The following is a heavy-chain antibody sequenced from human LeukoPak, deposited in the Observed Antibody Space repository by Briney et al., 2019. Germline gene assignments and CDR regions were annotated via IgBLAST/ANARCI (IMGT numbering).Heavy chain of an antibody. CDR1: GGSISKYH. J-gene: IGHJ3*02. CDR2: IYTSGST. V-gene: IGHV4-4*07. Sequence: PSETLSLTCTVSGGSISKYHWRWIRQPAGKGLEWIGRIYTSGSTNYNPSLKSRVTMSVDTSKNQFSLKLSSVTAADTAVYYCARETIDITITVVVRMGDAFDIWGQGTMVTVSS. D-gene: IGHD3-22*01. CDR3: ARETIDITITVVVRMGDAFDI.